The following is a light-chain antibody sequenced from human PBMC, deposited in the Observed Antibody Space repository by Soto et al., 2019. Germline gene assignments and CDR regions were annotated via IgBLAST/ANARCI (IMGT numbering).Light chain of an antibody. CDR2: DVT. CDR1: SSDVGGYNY. CDR3: SSYADTNTYV. Sequence: ALTQPPSASGSPGQSVTISCTGTSSDVGGYNYVSWYQQHPGKAPKLMIYDVTKRPSGVPDRFSGSKSGNTASLTVSGLQADVEADYYCSSYADTNTYVFGTGTKVTVL. V-gene: IGLV2-8*01. J-gene: IGLJ1*01.